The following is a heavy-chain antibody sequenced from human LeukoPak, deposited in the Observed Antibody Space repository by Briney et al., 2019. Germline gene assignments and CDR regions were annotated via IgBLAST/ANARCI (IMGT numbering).Heavy chain of an antibody. V-gene: IGHV3-48*01. D-gene: IGHD6-6*01. CDR1: GFTFSRYT. CDR3: ATGGSIAARPADY. Sequence: GGSLRLSCAASGFTFSRYTMNWVRQAPGKGLEWVSYISSSSSTIDYADSVKGRFTISRDNAKNSLYLQMNSLRAEDTAVYYCATGGSIAARPADYWGQGTLVTVSS. J-gene: IGHJ4*02. CDR2: ISSSSSTI.